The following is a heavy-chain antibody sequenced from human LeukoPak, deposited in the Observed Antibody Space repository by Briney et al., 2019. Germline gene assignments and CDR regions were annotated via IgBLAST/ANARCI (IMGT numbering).Heavy chain of an antibody. CDR1: GGSISSGGYY. CDR2: IYYSGST. V-gene: IGHV4-31*03. Sequence: SETLSLTCTVSGGSISSGGYYWSWIRQHPGKGLEWIGYIYYSGSTYYNPSLKSRVTISVDTSKNQFSLKLSSVTAADTAVYYCAREYYYDSSVAFDIWGQGTTVTVSS. CDR3: AREYYYDSSVAFDI. J-gene: IGHJ3*02. D-gene: IGHD3-22*01.